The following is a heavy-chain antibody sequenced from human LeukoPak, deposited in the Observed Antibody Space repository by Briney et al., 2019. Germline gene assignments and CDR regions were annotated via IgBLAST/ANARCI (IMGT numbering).Heavy chain of an antibody. CDR3: ARLKSAMGAYYYYYYGMDV. D-gene: IGHD3-16*01. CDR2: INHSGST. Sequence: SETLSLTCAVCGGSFSGYYWSWIRQPPGKGLEWIGEINHSGSTNYNPSLKSRVTISVDTSKNQFSLKLSSVTAADTAVYYCARLKSAMGAYYYYYYGMDVWGQGTTVTVSS. V-gene: IGHV4-34*01. J-gene: IGHJ6*02. CDR1: GGSFSGYY.